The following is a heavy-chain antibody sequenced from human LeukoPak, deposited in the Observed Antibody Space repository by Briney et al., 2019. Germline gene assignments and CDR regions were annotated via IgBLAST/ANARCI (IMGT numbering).Heavy chain of an antibody. J-gene: IGHJ6*03. CDR2: VDHTGST. D-gene: IGHD1-1*01. CDR3: ARGRVSSSTWYSTYYYYFYMDV. V-gene: IGHV4-59*01. Sequence: PSETLSLTCTVSGGSISSYYWTWIRQPPGKGLEWIGYVDHTGSTNFNPSLNGRVSISRDTTKNLFSLRLRSVTAADTAVYFCARGRVSSSTWYSTYYYYFYMDVWGRGTTVTVSS. CDR1: GGSISSYY.